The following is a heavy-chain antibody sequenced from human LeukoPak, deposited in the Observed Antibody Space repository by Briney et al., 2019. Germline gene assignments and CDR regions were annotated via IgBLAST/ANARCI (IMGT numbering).Heavy chain of an antibody. CDR3: ARDGYSGSDAL. D-gene: IGHD5-12*01. CDR1: GGSISSSSYY. Sequence: SETLSLTCTVSGGSISSSSYYWGWIRQPPGKGPEWIGYIYYSGSTNYNPSLKSRVTISVDTSKNQFSLKLSSVTAADTAVYYCARDGYSGSDALWGQGTLVTVSS. J-gene: IGHJ4*02. V-gene: IGHV4-61*01. CDR2: IYYSGST.